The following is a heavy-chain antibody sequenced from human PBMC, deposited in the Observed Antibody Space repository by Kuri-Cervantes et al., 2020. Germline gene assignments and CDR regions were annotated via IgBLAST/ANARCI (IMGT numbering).Heavy chain of an antibody. D-gene: IGHD6-19*01. CDR3: ARNSGWYGKGYFDY. CDR1: GFTFSSYA. V-gene: IGHV3-23*01. CDR2: ISGSGGST. Sequence: GESLKTSCAASGFTFSSYAMSWVRQAPGKGLEWVSAISGSGGSTYYADSVKGRFTISRDNSKNTLYLQMNSLRAEDTSVYYCARNSGWYGKGYFDYWGQGTLVTVSS. J-gene: IGHJ4*02.